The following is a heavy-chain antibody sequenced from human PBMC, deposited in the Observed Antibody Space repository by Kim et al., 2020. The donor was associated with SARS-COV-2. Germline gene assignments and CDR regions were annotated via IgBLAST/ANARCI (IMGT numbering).Heavy chain of an antibody. D-gene: IGHD3-10*01. Sequence: GGSLRLSCAASGFTFSSYGMHWVRQAPGKGLEWVAVIWYDGSNKYYADSVKGRFTISRDNSKNTLYLQMNSLRAEDTAVYYCARDGAVYYYYGMDVWGQGTPVTVPS. CDR3: ARDGAVYYYYGMDV. V-gene: IGHV3-33*01. CDR2: IWYDGSNK. CDR1: GFTFSSYG. J-gene: IGHJ6*02.